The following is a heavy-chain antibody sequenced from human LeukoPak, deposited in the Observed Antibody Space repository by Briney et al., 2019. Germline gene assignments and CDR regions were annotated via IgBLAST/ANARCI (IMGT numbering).Heavy chain of an antibody. V-gene: IGHV3-23*01. CDR3: ASPYCSSTSCVDY. CDR1: GFTFSSYA. CDR2: ISSGGDSR. J-gene: IGHJ4*02. Sequence: GGSLTLSCAASGFTFSSYAMSWVRQAPGKGLEWVSGISSGGDSRYYADSVRGRLTISRDNAKNTLYLQMNSLRAEDTAVYYCASPYCSSTSCVDYWGQGTLVTVSS. D-gene: IGHD2-2*01.